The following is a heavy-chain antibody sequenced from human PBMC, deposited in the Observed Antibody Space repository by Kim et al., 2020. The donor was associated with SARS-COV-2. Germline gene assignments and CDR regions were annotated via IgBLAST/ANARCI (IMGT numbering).Heavy chain of an antibody. V-gene: IGHV3-21*01. Sequence: GGSLRLSCEVSGFTFSRYSMHWVRQAPGKGLEWISAIADGSRYEKSADSVQGRFIISRDDAKNSIFLQMNNLRVEDTAVYYCARGWGGIVGDHEFDSWGQGTLVTVSS. CDR3: ARGWGGIVGDHEFDS. J-gene: IGHJ4*02. CDR1: GFTFSRYS. D-gene: IGHD1-26*01. CDR2: IADGSRYE.